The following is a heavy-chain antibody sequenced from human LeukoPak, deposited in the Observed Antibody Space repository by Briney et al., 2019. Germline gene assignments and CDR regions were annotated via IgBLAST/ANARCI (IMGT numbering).Heavy chain of an antibody. Sequence: GGSLRLSCAASGFPFSSYGMHWVRQAPGKGLEWVAVTWHDGSYKYYADSVKGRFTISRDNSRNTLYLQMNSLRAEDTAVYYCASGDYSNGWHLDFWGQGTLVTVSS. CDR1: GFPFSSYG. D-gene: IGHD6-19*01. J-gene: IGHJ4*02. CDR3: ASGDYSNGWHLDF. CDR2: TWHDGSYK. V-gene: IGHV3-33*01.